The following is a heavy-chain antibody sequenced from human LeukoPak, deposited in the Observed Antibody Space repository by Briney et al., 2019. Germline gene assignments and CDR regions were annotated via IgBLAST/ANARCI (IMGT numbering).Heavy chain of an antibody. CDR3: AKVLDGLAVVGAFDI. CDR1: GFTFYDYA. V-gene: IGHV3-9*01. Sequence: PGGSLRLSCAASGFTFYDYAMHWVRHAPGKGLEWVSGISWNSGSIGYADSVKGRFTISRDNAKNSLYLQMNSLRAEDTALYYCAKVLDGLAVVGAFDIWGQGTMVTVSS. D-gene: IGHD2-15*01. CDR2: ISWNSGSI. J-gene: IGHJ3*02.